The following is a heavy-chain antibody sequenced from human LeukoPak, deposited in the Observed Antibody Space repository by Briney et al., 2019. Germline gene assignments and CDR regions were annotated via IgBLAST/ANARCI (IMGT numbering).Heavy chain of an antibody. V-gene: IGHV4-31*03. CDR1: GGSISSGGHH. CDR2: ISYSGST. CDR3: ARVDTAMVNFDY. Sequence: SQTLSLTCTVSGGSISSGGHHWSWIRQHPGKGLEWIGYISYSGSTYYNPSLKSRVTISADTSKNQFSLRLSSVTAADTAVYYCARVDTAMVNFDYWGQGTLVTVSS. D-gene: IGHD5-18*01. J-gene: IGHJ4*02.